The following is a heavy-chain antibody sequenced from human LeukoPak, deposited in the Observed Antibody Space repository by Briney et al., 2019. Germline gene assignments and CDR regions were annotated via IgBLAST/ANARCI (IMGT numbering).Heavy chain of an antibody. D-gene: IGHD6-13*01. V-gene: IGHV3-48*01. J-gene: IGHJ4*02. Sequence: PGGSLRLSCAASGFTFSSYSMNWVRQAPGKGLEWVSYISSSSSTIYYADSVKGRFTISRDNSKNTLYLQMNSLRAEDTAVYYCAKVSGIAAAGTRHFDYWGQGTLVTVSS. CDR2: ISSSSSTI. CDR1: GFTFSSYS. CDR3: AKVSGIAAAGTRHFDY.